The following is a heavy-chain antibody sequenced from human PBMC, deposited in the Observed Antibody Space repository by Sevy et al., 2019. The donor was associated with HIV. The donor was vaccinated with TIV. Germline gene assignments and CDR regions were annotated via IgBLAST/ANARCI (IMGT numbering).Heavy chain of an antibody. Sequence: ASVKVSCKASGYTFTSYGISWVRQAPGQGLEWMGWISAYNGNTNYAQKLQGRVTMTTDTSTSTAYMELRSLRSDDTAVYYCARDYGSGSYYIGDYYYYGMDVWGQGTTVTVSS. CDR1: GYTFTSYG. J-gene: IGHJ6*02. D-gene: IGHD3-10*01. CDR2: ISAYNGNT. V-gene: IGHV1-18*01. CDR3: ARDYGSGSYYIGDYYYYGMDV.